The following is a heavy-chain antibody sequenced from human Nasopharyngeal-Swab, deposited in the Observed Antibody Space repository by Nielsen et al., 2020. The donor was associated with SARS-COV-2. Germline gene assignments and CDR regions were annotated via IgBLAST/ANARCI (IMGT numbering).Heavy chain of an antibody. CDR2: INPSGGST. CDR1: GYTFTSYY. Sequence: ASVKVSCKASGYTFTSYYMHWVRQAPGQGLEWMGIINPSGGSTSYAQKLQGRVTMTTDTSTSTAYMELRSLRSDDTAVYYCARDRRYYDFWSGYYGWFDPWGQGTLVTVSS. CDR3: ARDRRYYDFWSGYYGWFDP. J-gene: IGHJ5*02. V-gene: IGHV1-46*01. D-gene: IGHD3-3*01.